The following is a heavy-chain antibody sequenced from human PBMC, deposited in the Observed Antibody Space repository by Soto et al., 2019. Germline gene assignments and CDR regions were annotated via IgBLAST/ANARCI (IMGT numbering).Heavy chain of an antibody. D-gene: IGHD3-10*01. J-gene: IGHJ3*02. Sequence: EVQLVESGGGLVKPGGSLRVSCAASGFSFTSYTMNWVRQAPGKGVEWVASISAGGRSIYYADSLKGRSTVSRDNAKSSLYLQMNSLRAEDTAVYYCARSTPGNPFDIWGQGTMVTVSS. V-gene: IGHV3-21*01. CDR2: ISAGGRSI. CDR3: ARSTPGNPFDI. CDR1: GFSFTSYT.